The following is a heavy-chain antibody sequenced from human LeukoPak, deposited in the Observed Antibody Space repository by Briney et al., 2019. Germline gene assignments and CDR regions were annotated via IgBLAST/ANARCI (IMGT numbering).Heavy chain of an antibody. V-gene: IGHV3-23*01. Sequence: GGSLRLSCAASGFTVSTNYLSWVRQAPGKGLEWVSAISGSGGSTYYADSVKGRFTISRDNSKNTLYLQMNSLRAEDTAVYYCAKDPHYDFWSGYWIDYWGQGILVTVSS. J-gene: IGHJ4*02. CDR1: GFTVSTNY. D-gene: IGHD3-3*01. CDR2: ISGSGGST. CDR3: AKDPHYDFWSGYWIDY.